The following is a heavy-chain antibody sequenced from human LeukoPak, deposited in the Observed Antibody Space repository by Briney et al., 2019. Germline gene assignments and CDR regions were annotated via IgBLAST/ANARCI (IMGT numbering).Heavy chain of an antibody. J-gene: IGHJ4*02. CDR3: ARYAGDYVGRYFDY. CDR1: GFTFSSYS. Sequence: TGGSLRLSCAASGFTFSSYSMNWVRQAPGKGLEWVSGINWNGGSTGYADSVKGRFTISRDNAKNSLYLQMNSLRAEDTALYYCARYAGDYVGRYFDYWGQGTLVTVSS. D-gene: IGHD4-17*01. V-gene: IGHV3-20*04. CDR2: INWNGGST.